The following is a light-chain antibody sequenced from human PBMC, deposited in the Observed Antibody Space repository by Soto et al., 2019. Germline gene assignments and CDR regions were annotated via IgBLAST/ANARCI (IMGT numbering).Light chain of an antibody. J-gene: IGKJ1*01. Sequence: EIVMTQSPATLSVSPGERATLSCRASQSVSSNLAWYQQKPGQAPRLLIYGASTRATGIPARFSGSGSGTEFTLTISILQSEDFAVYNCQHYSNWPRTFGQGTKVEIK. CDR3: QHYSNWPRT. CDR1: QSVSSN. V-gene: IGKV3-15*01. CDR2: GAS.